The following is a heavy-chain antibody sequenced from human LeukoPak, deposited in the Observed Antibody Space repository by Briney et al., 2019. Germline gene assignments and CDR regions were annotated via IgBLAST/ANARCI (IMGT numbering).Heavy chain of an antibody. CDR2: ITTRGSTI. CDR1: GFTFTNHE. D-gene: IGHD5-12*01. J-gene: IGHJ4*02. Sequence: GGSLRLSCVASGFTFTNHEMNWVRQAPGKGLEWVSYITTRGSTIYYADSVKGRFTISRDNAKNSLYLQMNSLRAEDTAVYYCVRDRDIAYLRADFWGQGTLVTVSS. CDR3: VRDRDIAYLRADF. V-gene: IGHV3-48*03.